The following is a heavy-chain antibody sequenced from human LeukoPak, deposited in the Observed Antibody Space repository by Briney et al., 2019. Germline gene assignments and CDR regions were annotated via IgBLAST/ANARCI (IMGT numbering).Heavy chain of an antibody. V-gene: IGHV1-24*01. CDR3: ARGWSRYSSGWKYYFDY. J-gene: IGHJ4*02. D-gene: IGHD6-19*01. CDR1: GYTFTELC. CDR2: CDPEDGET. Sequence: GASVKVSCKVSGYTFTELCIHWVRQAPGKGLEWMGGCDPEDGETLYAQKFQGRVTMTEDTSTDTAYMELSSLRSEDTAVYYCARGWSRYSSGWKYYFDYWGQGTLVTVSS.